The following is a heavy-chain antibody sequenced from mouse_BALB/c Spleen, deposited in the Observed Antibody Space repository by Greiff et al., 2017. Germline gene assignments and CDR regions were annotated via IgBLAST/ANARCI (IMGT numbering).Heavy chain of an antibody. J-gene: IGHJ3*01. D-gene: IGHD2-1*01. V-gene: IGHV1-4*01. CDR3: ARSSYGNQAWFAY. CDR1: GYTFTSYT. Sequence: QVQLQQSGAELARPGASVKMSCKASGYTFTSYTMHWVKQRPGQGLEWIGYINPSSGYTNYNQKFKDKATLTADKSSSTAYMQLSSPTSEDSAVYYCARSSYGNQAWFAYWGQGTLVTVSA. CDR2: INPSSGYT.